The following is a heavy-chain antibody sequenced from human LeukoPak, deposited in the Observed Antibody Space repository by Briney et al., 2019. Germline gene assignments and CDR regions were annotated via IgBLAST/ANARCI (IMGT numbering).Heavy chain of an antibody. V-gene: IGHV3-21*01. J-gene: IGHJ3*02. D-gene: IGHD3-22*01. Sequence: GGSLRLSCAASGFTFSSYSMNWVRQAPGKGLEWVSSISSSSSYIYYADSVKGRFTISRDNAKNSLYLQMNSLRAEDTAVYYCARAPTYYYDSSGYSDIWGQGTMVTVSS. CDR1: GFTFSSYS. CDR2: ISSSSSYI. CDR3: ARAPTYYYDSSGYSDI.